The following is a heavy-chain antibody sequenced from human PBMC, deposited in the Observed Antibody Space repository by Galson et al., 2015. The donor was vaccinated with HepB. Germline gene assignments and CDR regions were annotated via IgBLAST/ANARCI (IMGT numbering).Heavy chain of an antibody. CDR1: GFTVSSNY. Sequence: SLRLSCAASGFTVSSNYMNWVRQAPGKGLEWVSVIYSDGSTHYADSVKGRFTISRDSSKNTLYLQMNSLRAEDTAVYYCARGRPGYNNYGLLDNGGQGTLVTVSS. D-gene: IGHD3-16*01. CDR2: IYSDGST. J-gene: IGHJ4*02. V-gene: IGHV3-53*01. CDR3: ARGRPGYNNYGLLDN.